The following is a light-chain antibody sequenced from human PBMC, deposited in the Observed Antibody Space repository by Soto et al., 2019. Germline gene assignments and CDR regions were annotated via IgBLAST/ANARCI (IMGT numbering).Light chain of an antibody. CDR1: QDISVY. J-gene: IGKJ5*01. CDR3: QTFNTSPLT. CDR2: SAS. Sequence: DIQITQSPSSLSASVGDRVTITCRASQDISVYLAWYQQKPGKVPKLLIYSASTLQSGVPSRFSGSVSGTDFTLTISSLQPEDGATYYCQTFNTSPLTVGQGTRLEI. V-gene: IGKV1-27*01.